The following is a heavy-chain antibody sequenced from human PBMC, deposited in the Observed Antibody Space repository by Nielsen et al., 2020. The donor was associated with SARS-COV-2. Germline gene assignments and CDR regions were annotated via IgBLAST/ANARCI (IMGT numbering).Heavy chain of an antibody. V-gene: IGHV3-7*01. D-gene: IGHD2-2*01. J-gene: IGHJ4*02. CDR2: IKQDGSEK. CDR1: GFTFSSYW. Sequence: GGSLRLSCAASGFTFSSYWMSWVRQAPGKGLEWVANIKQDGSEKYYVDSVKGRFTISRDNAKNSLYLQMNSLRAEDTAVYYCARGGYCSSTSCYHDYWGQGTLVTVSS. CDR3: ARGGYCSSTSCYHDY.